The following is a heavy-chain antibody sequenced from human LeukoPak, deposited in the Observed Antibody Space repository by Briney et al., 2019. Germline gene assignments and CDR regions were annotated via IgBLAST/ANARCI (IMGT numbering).Heavy chain of an antibody. Sequence: GGSLRLSCAASGFTFSNAWMSWVRQAPGKGLEWVGRIKSKTDGGATDYAAPVKGRFTISRDDSKNTLYLQMNSLKTEDTAVYYCTTEGSVLWFGDGENWFDPWGQGTLVTVSS. V-gene: IGHV3-15*01. D-gene: IGHD3-10*01. CDR1: GFTFSNAW. CDR3: TTEGSVLWFGDGENWFDP. CDR2: IKSKTDGGAT. J-gene: IGHJ5*02.